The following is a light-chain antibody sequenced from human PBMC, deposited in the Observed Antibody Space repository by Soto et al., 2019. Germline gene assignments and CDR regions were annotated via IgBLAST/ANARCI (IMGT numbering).Light chain of an antibody. J-gene: IGKJ4*01. CDR1: QSINSSY. Sequence: VLTQSPGTLSLSPWERATISCRASQSINSSYLAWYQHKPGQAPRLLFYGASSRATGIPHRFSGSASGTDFTLTISRLEPEDCGVYYCQQRDNWPPLSFGGGTKVEIK. V-gene: IGKV3D-20*02. CDR2: GAS. CDR3: QQRDNWPPLS.